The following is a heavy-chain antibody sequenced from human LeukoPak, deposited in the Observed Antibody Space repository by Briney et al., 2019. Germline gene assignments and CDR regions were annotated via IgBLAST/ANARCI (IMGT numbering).Heavy chain of an antibody. CDR2: ISSSGSTI. CDR1: GFTFSSYE. Sequence: PGGSLRLSCAASGFTFSSYEMNWVRQAPGKGLEWVSYISSSGSTIYYADSVKGRFTISRDNAKNSLYLQMNSLRAEDTAAYYCAREGYSSGWYFLVYDYWGQGTLVTVSS. D-gene: IGHD6-19*01. CDR3: AREGYSSGWYFLVYDY. J-gene: IGHJ4*02. V-gene: IGHV3-48*03.